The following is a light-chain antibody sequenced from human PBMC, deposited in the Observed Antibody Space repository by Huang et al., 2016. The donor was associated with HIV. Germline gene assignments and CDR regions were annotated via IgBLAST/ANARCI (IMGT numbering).Light chain of an antibody. Sequence: DIQMTQSPSSLSASVGDRVTITSRASEDINIYLNWYQQKPGKAPKLRMNDAFSLQSGVPSRFSGSGSGTDFTLSISSLQPEDCATYYCQQSYNTPYTFGQGTKLDI. CDR2: DAF. J-gene: IGKJ2*01. CDR3: QQSYNTPYT. V-gene: IGKV1-39*01. CDR1: EDINIY.